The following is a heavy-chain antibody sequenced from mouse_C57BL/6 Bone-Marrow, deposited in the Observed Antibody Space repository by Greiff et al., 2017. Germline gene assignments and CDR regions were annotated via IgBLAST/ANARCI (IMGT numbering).Heavy chain of an antibody. Sequence: QVQLQQSGAELARPGASVKLSCKASGYTFTSYGLSWVKQRTGQGLEWIGEIYPRSGNTYYNEKFKGKATLTADKSSSTAYMELRSLPSEDSAVYFFAIEVSYYYGSSWFAYWGQGTLVTVSA. CDR2: IYPRSGNT. D-gene: IGHD1-1*01. V-gene: IGHV1-81*01. CDR1: GYTFTSYG. J-gene: IGHJ3*01. CDR3: AIEVSYYYGSSWFAY.